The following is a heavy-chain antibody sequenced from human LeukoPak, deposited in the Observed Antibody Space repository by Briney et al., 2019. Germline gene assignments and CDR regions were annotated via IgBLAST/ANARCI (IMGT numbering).Heavy chain of an antibody. D-gene: IGHD3-22*01. CDR2: INHSGST. J-gene: IGHJ5*02. V-gene: IGHV4-34*01. CDR1: GGSFSGYY. Sequence: SETLSLTCAVYGGSFSGYYWSWIRQPPGKGLEWIGEINHSGSTNYNPSLKSRVTISVDTSKNQFSLKLSSVTAADTAVYYCARATYYYDSSGYYPLNWFDPRGQGTLVTVSS. CDR3: ARATYYYDSSGYYPLNWFDP.